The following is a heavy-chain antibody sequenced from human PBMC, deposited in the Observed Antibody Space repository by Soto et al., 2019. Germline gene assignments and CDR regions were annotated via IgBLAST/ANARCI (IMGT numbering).Heavy chain of an antibody. Sequence: SETLSLTCAVYGGSFSGYYWSWIRQPPGKGLEWIGEINHSGSTNYNPSLKSRVTISVDTSKNQFSLKLSSVTAADTAVYYCARGRIAARPRSAFDIWGQGTMVTVSS. D-gene: IGHD6-6*01. CDR2: INHSGST. V-gene: IGHV4-34*01. CDR3: ARGRIAARPRSAFDI. CDR1: GGSFSGYY. J-gene: IGHJ3*02.